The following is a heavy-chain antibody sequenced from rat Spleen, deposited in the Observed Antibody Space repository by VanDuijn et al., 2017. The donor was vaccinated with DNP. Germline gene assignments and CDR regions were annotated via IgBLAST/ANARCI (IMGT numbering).Heavy chain of an antibody. D-gene: IGHD1-7*01. CDR3: ARWTRYFDY. V-gene: IGHV3-1*01. Sequence: EVQLQESGSGLVKPSQSLSLTCSVTGYSITSNYWGWIRKFPGNKMEYIGHISYSGNTNYNPSLKSRISITRDTSKNHFFLHLNSVTTEDTATYYCARWTRYFDYWGQGLMVTVSS. CDR2: ISYSGNT. CDR1: GYSITSNY. J-gene: IGHJ2*01.